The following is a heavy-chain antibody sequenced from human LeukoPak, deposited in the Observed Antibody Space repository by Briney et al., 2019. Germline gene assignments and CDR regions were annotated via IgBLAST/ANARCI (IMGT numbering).Heavy chain of an antibody. D-gene: IGHD2-15*01. CDR1: GGSVSSSSNK. J-gene: IGHJ5*02. CDR3: ATEAECSGGSCYSYGWFDP. Sequence: KPSETLSLTCTVSGGSVSSSSNKWSWIRQPPGKGLEWIGDISYSGSASYNPSLRSQVTISVDTSTNQFSLTLGSVTAADTAVYYCATEAECSGGSCYSYGWFDPWGQGTQVIVSS. CDR2: ISYSGSA. V-gene: IGHV4-61*01.